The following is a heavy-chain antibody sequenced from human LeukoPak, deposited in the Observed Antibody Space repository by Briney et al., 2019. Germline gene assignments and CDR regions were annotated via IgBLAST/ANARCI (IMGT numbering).Heavy chain of an antibody. CDR1: GFTFSSDS. Sequence: GGSLRLSCAASGFTFSSDSMNWVRQAPGKGLEWVSSISGSSSYIYYADSVKGRFTISRDNSKNTLYLQMNSLRAEDTAVYYCARDSIGAAFDIWGQGTMVTVSS. D-gene: IGHD3-22*01. CDR3: ARDSIGAAFDI. CDR2: ISGSSSYI. J-gene: IGHJ3*02. V-gene: IGHV3-21*04.